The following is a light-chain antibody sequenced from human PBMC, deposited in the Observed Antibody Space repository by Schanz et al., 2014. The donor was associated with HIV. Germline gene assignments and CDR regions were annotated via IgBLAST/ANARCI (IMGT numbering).Light chain of an antibody. CDR2: EVS. Sequence: QSALTQPPSASGSPGQSVTISCTGTSSDVGGYNYVSWYQQHPGKAPKLMIYEVSERPSGVPDRFSGSKSGNTASLTVSGLQADDEADYYCSSYAANSNVLFGGGTKLTV. CDR3: SSYAANSNVL. CDR1: SSDVGGYNY. J-gene: IGLJ3*02. V-gene: IGLV2-8*01.